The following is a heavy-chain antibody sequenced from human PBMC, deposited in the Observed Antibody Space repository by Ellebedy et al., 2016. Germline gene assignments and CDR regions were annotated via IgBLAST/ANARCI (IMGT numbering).Heavy chain of an antibody. Sequence: ASVKVSXXASGYTFTGYFIHWIRQAPGQGLEWMGWINPKSGGTNYAPKFQGRVTMTTDTSISSAYMDLSRLRSDDTAVYYCARGKSRWELSSPDYWGQGTLVTVSS. D-gene: IGHD1-7*01. CDR2: INPKSGGT. CDR3: ARGKSRWELSSPDY. V-gene: IGHV1-2*02. J-gene: IGHJ4*02. CDR1: GYTFTGYF.